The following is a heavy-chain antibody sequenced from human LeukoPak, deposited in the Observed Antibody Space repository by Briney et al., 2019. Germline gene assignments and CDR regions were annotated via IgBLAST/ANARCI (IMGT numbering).Heavy chain of an antibody. CDR3: ARRGLRSSGWYSPYYNYYGMDV. CDR1: GFTFSSYA. Sequence: GRSLRLSCAASGFTFSSYAMHWVRQAPGKGLEWVAVISYDGSNKYYADSVKGRFTISRDNSKNTLYLQMNSLRAEDTAVYYCARRGLRSSGWYSPYYNYYGMDVWGQGTTVTVSS. V-gene: IGHV3-30*04. D-gene: IGHD6-19*01. CDR2: ISYDGSNK. J-gene: IGHJ6*02.